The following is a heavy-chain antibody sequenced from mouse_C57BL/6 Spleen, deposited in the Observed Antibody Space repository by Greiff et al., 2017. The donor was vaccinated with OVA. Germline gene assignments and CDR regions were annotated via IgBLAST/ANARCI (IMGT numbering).Heavy chain of an antibody. CDR1: GFSLTSYG. CDR3: ARPTDGYLFAY. V-gene: IGHV2-3*01. Sequence: VKLMESGPGLVAPSQSLSITCTVSGFSLTSYGVSWVRQPPGKGLEWLGVIWGDGSTNYHSALISRLSISQDNSKSQVFLQLNSLQTDDTATYYFARPTDGYLFAYWGQGTLVTVSA. J-gene: IGHJ3*01. CDR2: IWGDGST. D-gene: IGHD2-3*01.